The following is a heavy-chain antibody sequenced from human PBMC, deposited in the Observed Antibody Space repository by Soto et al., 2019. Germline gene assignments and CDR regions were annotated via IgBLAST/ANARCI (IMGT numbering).Heavy chain of an antibody. D-gene: IGHD3-16*01. Sequence: QITLKESGPTLVKPTQTLTLTCTFSGFSLSTSGVGVGWIRQPPGKALEWLALIYWDDDKRYSPSLKSRLTITKDTSKNQVVLTMTNMDPVDTATYYCAHGGGSPDYYYYYYMDVWGIGTTVTVSS. CDR3: AHGGGSPDYYYYYYMDV. V-gene: IGHV2-5*02. J-gene: IGHJ6*03. CDR2: IYWDDDK. CDR1: GFSLSTSGVG.